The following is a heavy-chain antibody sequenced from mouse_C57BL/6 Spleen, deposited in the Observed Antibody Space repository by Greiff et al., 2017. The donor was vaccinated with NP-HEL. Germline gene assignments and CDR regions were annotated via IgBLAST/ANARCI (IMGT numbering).Heavy chain of an antibody. D-gene: IGHD2-9*01. CDR1: GYTFTEYT. J-gene: IGHJ1*03. CDR2: FYPGSGSI. V-gene: IGHV1-62-2*01. CDR3: ARHEEEGPYYGYEGGYFDV. Sequence: QVQLQQSGAELVKPGASVKLSCKASGYTFTEYTIHWVKQRSGQGLEWIGWFYPGSGSIKYNEKFKDKATLTADKSSSTVYMELSRLTSEDSAVYFCARHEEEGPYYGYEGGYFDVWGTGTTVTVSS.